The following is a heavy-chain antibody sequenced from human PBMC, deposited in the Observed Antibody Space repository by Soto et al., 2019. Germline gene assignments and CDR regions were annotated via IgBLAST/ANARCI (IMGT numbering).Heavy chain of an antibody. CDR1: GYSVTSYW. CDR3: TRCRISVAGALYAMDV. CDR2: IYPGDSDT. Sequence: GESLKISCKGSGYSVTSYWIGWVRQMPGKGLEWMGIIYPGDSDTRYSPSFQGQVTISRDDSKSIAYLQMNSLKTEDTAVYYCTRCRISVAGALYAMDVWGQGTTVTVSS. D-gene: IGHD6-19*01. V-gene: IGHV5-51*01. J-gene: IGHJ6*02.